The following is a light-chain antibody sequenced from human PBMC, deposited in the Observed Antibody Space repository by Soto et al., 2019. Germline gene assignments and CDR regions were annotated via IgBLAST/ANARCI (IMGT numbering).Light chain of an antibody. V-gene: IGKV3-15*01. CDR2: GAS. J-gene: IGKJ1*01. CDR3: PQYNNWPPWT. CDR1: QSVSSN. Sequence: EIVMTQSPATLSVSPGERATLSCRASQSVSSNLAWYQQKPGQAPRLLIYGASTRATGIPARFSGSGSGTEFTLTTSSLQPEDFAVYYCPQYNNWPPWTFGQGTKVEIK.